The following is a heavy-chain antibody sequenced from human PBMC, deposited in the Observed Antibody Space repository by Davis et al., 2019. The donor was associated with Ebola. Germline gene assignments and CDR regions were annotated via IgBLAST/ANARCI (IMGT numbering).Heavy chain of an antibody. CDR3: ARDGGILYTGYFQH. CDR1: GYTFTSYG. CDR2: ISSYNGNT. J-gene: IGHJ1*01. V-gene: IGHV1-18*04. Sequence: ASVKVSCKASGYTFTSYGISWVRQAPGQGLEWMGWISSYNGNTNYAQKLQGRVTMTTDTSTSPAYMELRSLRSDDTAVYYCARDGGILYTGYFQHWGQGTLVTVSS. D-gene: IGHD2-8*01.